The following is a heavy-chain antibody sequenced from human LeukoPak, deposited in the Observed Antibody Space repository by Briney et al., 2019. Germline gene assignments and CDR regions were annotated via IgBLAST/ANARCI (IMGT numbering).Heavy chain of an antibody. J-gene: IGHJ3*02. D-gene: IGHD6-13*01. CDR2: IYYSGST. CDR3: ARKSPGGIAAAGWAFDI. Sequence: SETLSLTCTVSGGSISTYYWNWIRQPPGKGLEWIGYIYYSGSTNYNPSLKSRVTISVDTSKNQFSLKLSSVTAADTAVYYCARKSPGGIAAAGWAFDIWGQGTMVTVSS. V-gene: IGHV4-59*01. CDR1: GGSISTYY.